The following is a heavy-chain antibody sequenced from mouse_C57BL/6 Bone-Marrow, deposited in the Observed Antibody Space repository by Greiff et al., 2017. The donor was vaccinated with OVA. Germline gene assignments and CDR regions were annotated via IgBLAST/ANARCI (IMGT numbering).Heavy chain of an antibody. CDR2: IYPGDGDT. D-gene: IGHD2-4*01. CDR1: GYAFSSYW. Sequence: VNVVESGAELVKPGASVKISCKASGYAFSSYWMNWVKQRPGKGLEWIGQIYPGDGDTNYNGKFKGKATLTADKSSSTAYMQLSSLTSEDSAVYFCARGGGDYDYYAMDYWGQGTSVTVSS. V-gene: IGHV1-80*01. CDR3: ARGGGDYDYYAMDY. J-gene: IGHJ4*01.